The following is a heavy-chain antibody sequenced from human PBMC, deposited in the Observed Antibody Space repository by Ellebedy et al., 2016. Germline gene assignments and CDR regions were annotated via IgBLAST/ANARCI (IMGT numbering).Heavy chain of an antibody. Sequence: GGSLRLXCAASGFTFSDYYISWIRQAPGKGLEWVSTISAGSDITRFADSVKGRFTVSRDNSKNTVYLQMNNVRAEDTAMYYCRHGHYADYWGQGTLVTVSS. CDR3: RHGHYADY. D-gene: IGHD3/OR15-3a*01. J-gene: IGHJ4*02. V-gene: IGHV3-11*06. CDR2: ISAGSDIT. CDR1: GFTFSDYY.